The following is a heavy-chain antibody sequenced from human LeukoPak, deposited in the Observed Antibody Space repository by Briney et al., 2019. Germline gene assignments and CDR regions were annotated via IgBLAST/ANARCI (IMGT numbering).Heavy chain of an antibody. Sequence: ASVKVSCKDSGGTFSSYAISWVRQAPGQGLEWMGIINPSGGSTSYAQKFQGRVTMTRDTSTSTVYMELSSLRSEDTAVYYCARDLGSPNRGFDYWGQGTLVTVSS. CDR3: ARDLGSPNRGFDY. D-gene: IGHD1-14*01. J-gene: IGHJ4*02. CDR2: INPSGGST. CDR1: GGTFSSYA. V-gene: IGHV1-46*01.